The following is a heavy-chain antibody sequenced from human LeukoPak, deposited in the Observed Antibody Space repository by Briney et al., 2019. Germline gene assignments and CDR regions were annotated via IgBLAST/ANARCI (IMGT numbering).Heavy chain of an antibody. V-gene: IGHV1-18*01. CDR3: AREVSSSGWYGVGYGMDV. Sequence: ASVKVSCKASGYTFTSYGISWVRQAPGQGLEWMGWISAYNGNTNYAQKLQGRVTMTTDTSTSTAYMELRSLRSDDTAVYYCAREVSSSGWYGVGYGMDVWGQGTTVTVSS. CDR1: GYTFTSYG. D-gene: IGHD6-19*01. CDR2: ISAYNGNT. J-gene: IGHJ6*02.